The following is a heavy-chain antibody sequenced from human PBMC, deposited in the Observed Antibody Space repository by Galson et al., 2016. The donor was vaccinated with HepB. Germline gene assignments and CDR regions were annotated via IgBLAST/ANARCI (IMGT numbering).Heavy chain of an antibody. J-gene: IGHJ4*02. CDR3: AIATTEVWSFDD. D-gene: IGHD1-14*01. Sequence: SLRLSCAASGFNFRNYGMHWVRQAPGKGLEWVAVIWYDGSQEYYTNSVKGRVTIPRDNSKSTLYLQMNSLRVDDTAVYYCAIATTEVWSFDDWGQGTLVSVSS. CDR1: GFNFRNYG. V-gene: IGHV3-33*01. CDR2: IWYDGSQE.